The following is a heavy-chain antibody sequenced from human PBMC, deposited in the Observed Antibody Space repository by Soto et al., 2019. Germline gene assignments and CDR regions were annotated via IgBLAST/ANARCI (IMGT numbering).Heavy chain of an antibody. CDR2: INPSGGTT. D-gene: IGHD3-3*01. Sequence: QVHLVQSGAEVKKPGASVKVSCKASGYTLTRSYMHWLRRAPGQGLEWMGIINPSGGTTSYAQKFQGRVTLTRDTSTSTVYMELSDLRSDDTAVYFCARDRSILEWSYFDYWGQGTLVTVSS. J-gene: IGHJ4*02. V-gene: IGHV1-46*01. CDR1: GYTLTRSY. CDR3: ARDRSILEWSYFDY.